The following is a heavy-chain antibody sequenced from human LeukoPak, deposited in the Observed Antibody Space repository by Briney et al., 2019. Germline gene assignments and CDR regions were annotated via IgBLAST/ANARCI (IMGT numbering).Heavy chain of an antibody. Sequence: GGSLRLSCAASGFTFSSYAMSWVRQAPGKGLEWVSAISGSGGSTYYADSVKGRFTISRDNSKNTLYLQMNSLRAEDTAEYYCAKRTDSSGYYYVDYWGQGTLVTVSS. CDR2: ISGSGGST. CDR1: GFTFSSYA. CDR3: AKRTDSSGYYYVDY. V-gene: IGHV3-23*01. J-gene: IGHJ4*02. D-gene: IGHD3-22*01.